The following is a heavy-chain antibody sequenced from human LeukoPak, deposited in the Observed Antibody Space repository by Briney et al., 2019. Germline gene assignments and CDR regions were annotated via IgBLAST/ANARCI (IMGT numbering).Heavy chain of an antibody. J-gene: IGHJ4*02. Sequence: GGSLRLSCAASGFTFSSYAMSWVRQAPGKGLEWVSAISCSGGSTYYADSVKGRFTISRDNSKNTLYPQMNSLRTEDTAVYYCAKDYDKEYYDILTGYSPNVGFDYWGQGTLVTVSS. CDR3: AKDYDKEYYDILTGYSPNVGFDY. V-gene: IGHV3-23*01. D-gene: IGHD3-9*01. CDR2: ISCSGGST. CDR1: GFTFSSYA.